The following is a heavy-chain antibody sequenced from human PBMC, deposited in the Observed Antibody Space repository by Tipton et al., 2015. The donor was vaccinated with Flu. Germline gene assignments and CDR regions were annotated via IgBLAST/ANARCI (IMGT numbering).Heavy chain of an antibody. Sequence: SLRLSCAASGFTFGRYAMSWVRQAPGKGLEWVSSISGGGAIKYFADSVKGRFTISRDRAKNTVFLQMNSLRAEGTAVYYCAKVIPEKVAGLDHWGQGALVIVSS. CDR2: ISGGGAIK. V-gene: IGHV3-23*01. D-gene: IGHD6-19*01. CDR1: GFTFGRYA. J-gene: IGHJ4*02. CDR3: AKVIPEKVAGLDH.